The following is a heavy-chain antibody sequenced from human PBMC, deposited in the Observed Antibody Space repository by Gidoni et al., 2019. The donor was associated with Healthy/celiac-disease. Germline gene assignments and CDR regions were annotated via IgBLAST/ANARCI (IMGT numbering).Heavy chain of an antibody. CDR2: IKQDGSEK. J-gene: IGHJ2*01. Sequence: EVQLVESGGGLVRLGGSLRLSCAASGFPFTYYWMSWVGQAPGKGLVWVANIKQDGSEKYYVDSVKGRFTISRDNAKNSLYLQMNSLRAEDTAVYYCARQRAIVLMVYASSYWYFDLWGRGTLVTVSS. V-gene: IGHV3-7*01. D-gene: IGHD2-8*01. CDR1: GFPFTYYW. CDR3: ARQRAIVLMVYASSYWYFDL.